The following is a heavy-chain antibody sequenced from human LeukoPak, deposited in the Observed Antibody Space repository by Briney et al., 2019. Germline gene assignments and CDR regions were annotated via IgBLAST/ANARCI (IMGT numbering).Heavy chain of an antibody. CDR3: AREIVVVLGLAFDI. V-gene: IGHV4-34*01. J-gene: IGHJ3*02. D-gene: IGHD2-2*01. Sequence: SETLSLTCAVYGGSFSGYYWSWIRQPPGKGLEWIGEINHSGSTYYNPSLKSRVTISVDTSKNQFSLNLSSVTAADTAVYYCAREIVVVLGLAFDIWGQGTMVTVSS. CDR2: INHSGST. CDR1: GGSFSGYY.